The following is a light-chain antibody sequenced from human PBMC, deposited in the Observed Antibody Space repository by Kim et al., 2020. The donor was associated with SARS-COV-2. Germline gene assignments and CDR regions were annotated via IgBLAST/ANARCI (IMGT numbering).Light chain of an antibody. CDR2: HSS. J-gene: IGKJ4*01. V-gene: IGKV3-11*01. CDR3: QQRHSWPLS. Sequence: LAPGEGATLSCRARQSLRNYVAWYQQKPGHVPRLLIYHSSNRAPGIPGRFSGSGSGTDFTLTISSLEPEDFAVYYCQQRHSWPLSFGGGTKVDIK. CDR1: QSLRNY.